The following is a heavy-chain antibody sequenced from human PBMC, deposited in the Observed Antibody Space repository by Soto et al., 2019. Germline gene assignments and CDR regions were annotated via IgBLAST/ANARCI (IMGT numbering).Heavy chain of an antibody. D-gene: IGHD3-3*01. CDR3: ARGGRFLEGFDI. V-gene: IGHV3-20*04. J-gene: IGHJ3*02. Sequence: EGSLRLSCIASGFTFDDYGMSWVRQAPGKGLEWVSFISWDGGSTYYADSVKGRFTISRDNSKNSLYLQMNSLRAEDTAVYYCARGGRFLEGFDIWGQGTMVTVSS. CDR1: GFTFDDYG. CDR2: ISWDGGST.